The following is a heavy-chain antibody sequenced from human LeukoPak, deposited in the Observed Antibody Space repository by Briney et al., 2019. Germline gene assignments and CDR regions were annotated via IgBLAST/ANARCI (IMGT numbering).Heavy chain of an antibody. CDR3: ARDLRSSSWYYFDY. D-gene: IGHD6-13*01. V-gene: IGHV3-30*04. CDR2: ILYDGSNK. Sequence: PGGSLRLSCAASGFTFSGYAMHWVRQAPGKGLEWVAVILYDGSNKYYADSVKGRFTISRDNSKNTLYLQMNSLRAEDTAVYYCARDLRSSSWYYFDYWGQGTLVTVSS. J-gene: IGHJ4*02. CDR1: GFTFSGYA.